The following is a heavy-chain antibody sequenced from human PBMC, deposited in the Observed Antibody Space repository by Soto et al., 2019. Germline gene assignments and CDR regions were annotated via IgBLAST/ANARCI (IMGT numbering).Heavy chain of an antibody. J-gene: IGHJ6*02. V-gene: IGHV3-7*04. D-gene: IGHD3-16*01. CDR2: IKQDGSEK. CDR3: GRGPSPWGNYYYYRMDV. Sequence: ESGGGLVQPGGSLRLSCAASGFTFSSYWMSWVRQAPGKGLEWVANIKQDGSEKYYVDTVKGRFTSSRDNAKNSLYMQKNSLRAEETAVYYCGRGPSPWGNYYYYRMDVWGQGTTVTGSS. CDR1: GFTFSSYW.